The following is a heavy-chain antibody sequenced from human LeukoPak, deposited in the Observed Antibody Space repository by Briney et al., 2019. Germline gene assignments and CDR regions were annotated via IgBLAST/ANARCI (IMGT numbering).Heavy chain of an antibody. J-gene: IGHJ5*01. CDR3: ATEKDLLLDS. V-gene: IGHV1-24*01. CDR1: GYSLSELS. CDR2: FDPGDDET. D-gene: IGHD1-26*01. Sequence: ASVKVSCKVSGYSLSELSTHWVRQAPGQGLEWMGGFDPGDDETIYAQKFQGRVTMTEDTSTDTAFLELSSLRSEDTAVYFCATEKDLLLDSWGQGTPVTVSS.